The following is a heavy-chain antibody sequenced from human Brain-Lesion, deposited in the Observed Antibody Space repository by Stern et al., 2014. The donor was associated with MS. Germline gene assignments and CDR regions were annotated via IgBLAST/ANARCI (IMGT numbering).Heavy chain of an antibody. CDR3: AGEEDIRYCSGGSCTGNWFDP. Sequence: VHLVESGPGLVKPSETLSLTCTVAGGSVSSTSYAWAWIRQPPGKGLEWIGTIYYSGNTYSSPSLKSRLTISRDASKNLFPLQLRSVTAADTAVYYCAGEEDIRYCSGGSCTGNWFDPWGQGTLVTVSS. CDR1: GGSVSSTSYA. V-gene: IGHV4-39*02. CDR2: IYYSGNT. J-gene: IGHJ5*02. D-gene: IGHD2-15*01.